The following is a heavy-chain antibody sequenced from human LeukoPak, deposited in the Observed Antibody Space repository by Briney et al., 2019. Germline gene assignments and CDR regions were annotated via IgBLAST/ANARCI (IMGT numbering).Heavy chain of an antibody. Sequence: GGSLRLSCAASAFTFSDYYMSWISQAPGKGLEWVSYISSSGGSTYYADSVKGRFTISRDNAKNSLYLQMNSLRAEDTAVYYCARFSGTYYGYFDYWGQGTLVTASS. D-gene: IGHD1-26*01. CDR3: ARFSGTYYGYFDY. CDR1: AFTFSDYY. V-gene: IGHV3-11*04. J-gene: IGHJ4*02. CDR2: ISSSGGST.